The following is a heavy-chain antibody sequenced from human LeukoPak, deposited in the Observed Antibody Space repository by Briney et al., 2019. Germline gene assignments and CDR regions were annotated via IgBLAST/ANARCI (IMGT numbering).Heavy chain of an antibody. V-gene: IGHV3-30*03. D-gene: IGHD6-19*01. CDR3: ARGPYTNGHYFDY. J-gene: IGHJ4*02. CDR2: ISYDGSNK. CDR1: GFTFSSYG. Sequence: GGSLRLSCAASGFTFSSYGMHWVRQAPGKGLEWVAVISYDGSNKYYADSVKGRFTISRDNSKNTLYLQMNSQRAEDTAVYYCARGPYTNGHYFDYWGQGTLATVSS.